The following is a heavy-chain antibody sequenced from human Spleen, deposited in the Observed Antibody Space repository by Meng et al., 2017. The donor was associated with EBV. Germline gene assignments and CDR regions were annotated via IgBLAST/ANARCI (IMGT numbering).Heavy chain of an antibody. Sequence: QLQLPWSGPGVVAPSATLAININVSSYATNSSRFFLAWVRQTPGKGLEWIGSIYSTGDTYYNPSLKTGLTLSVDTTNNQLSLRLTSVTAADTAVYYCARRMNGEGEYFDLWGPGTLVTVSS. CDR3: ARRMNGEGEYFDL. CDR2: IYSTGDT. J-gene: IGHJ4*02. D-gene: IGHD2-21*01. CDR1: SYATNSSRFF. V-gene: IGHV4-39*01.